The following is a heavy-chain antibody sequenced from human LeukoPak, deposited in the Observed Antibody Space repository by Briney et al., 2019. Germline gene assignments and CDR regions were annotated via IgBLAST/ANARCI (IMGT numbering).Heavy chain of an antibody. CDR3: AKDRATVTWGSNYMDV. CDR2: LGPTGRST. V-gene: IGHV3-23*01. Sequence: PGGSLRLSCSVSGFTFSSYGMTWVRQAPGKGLEWVSALGPTGRSTYYADSVKGRFTISRDNSKNTLYLQMNSLRAEDTAVYYCAKDRATVTWGSNYMDVWGKGTTVTVSS. J-gene: IGHJ6*03. D-gene: IGHD4-11*01. CDR1: GFTFSSYG.